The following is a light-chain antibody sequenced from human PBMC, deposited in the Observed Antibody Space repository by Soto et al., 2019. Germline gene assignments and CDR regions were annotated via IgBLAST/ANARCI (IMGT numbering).Light chain of an antibody. J-gene: IGKJ1*01. CDR1: QSVSSS. CDR3: QQYNNWPET. V-gene: IGKV3-15*01. CDR2: GAS. Sequence: EIALTQSPGTLSLSPGERATLSCRASQSVSSSYVAWYQQKAGQAPRFLLYGASTRATGIPARFSGSGSGTEFTLTISSLQSEDFAVYYCQQYNNWPETFGQGTKVDIK.